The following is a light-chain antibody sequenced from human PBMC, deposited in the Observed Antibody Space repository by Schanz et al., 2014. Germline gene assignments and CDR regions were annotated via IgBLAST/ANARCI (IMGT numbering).Light chain of an antibody. Sequence: DIVMTQSPLSLPVTPGEPASISCRSSQSLLHSDGKNYLDWYLQKPGQSPQLLIYLGSNQASGVPDRFSGSGSGTDFTLKISRVEAEDVGVYYFMQALQTPRTFGQGTRLDIK. CDR2: LGS. V-gene: IGKV2-28*01. CDR3: MQALQTPRT. J-gene: IGKJ5*01. CDR1: QSLLHSDGKNY.